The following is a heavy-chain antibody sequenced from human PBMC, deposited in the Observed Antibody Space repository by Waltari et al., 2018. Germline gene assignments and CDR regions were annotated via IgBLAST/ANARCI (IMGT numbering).Heavy chain of an antibody. D-gene: IGHD3-16*02. J-gene: IGHJ4*02. CDR1: GGTFSSYA. V-gene: IGHV1-69*13. CDR2: IIPIFGTA. Sequence: QVQLVQSGAEVKKPGSSVKVSCKASGGTFSSYAISWVRQAPGQGLEWMGGIIPIFGTANYAQKFQGRVTITADESTSTAYMELSSLRSEDTAVYYCARDRASEGGVIVIPGAVWGQGTLVTVSS. CDR3: ARDRASEGGVIVIPGAV.